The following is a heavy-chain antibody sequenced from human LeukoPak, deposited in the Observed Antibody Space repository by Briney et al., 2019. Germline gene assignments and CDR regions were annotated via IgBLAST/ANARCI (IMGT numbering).Heavy chain of an antibody. Sequence: ASVTVSFTSSVYTFTIYDINWVRQGPGQGLEWMGGMKPNSGNTGYAQKFQGRVTMTSNTSISTAYMELSSLRSEDTAVYYCARGPPESSNSDYWGQGTLVTVSS. CDR3: ARGPPESSNSDY. D-gene: IGHD6-13*01. J-gene: IGHJ4*02. V-gene: IGHV1-8*01. CDR1: VYTFTIYD. CDR2: MKPNSGNT.